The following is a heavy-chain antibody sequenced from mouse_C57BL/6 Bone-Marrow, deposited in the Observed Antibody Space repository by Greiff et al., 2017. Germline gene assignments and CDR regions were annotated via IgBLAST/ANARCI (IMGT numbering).Heavy chain of an antibody. J-gene: IGHJ2*01. D-gene: IGHD1-1*01. V-gene: IGHV1-69*01. CDR1: GYTFTSYW. CDR3: ARGHITTVVATNFDY. Sequence: QVQLQQPGAELVMPGASVKLSCKASGYTFTSYWMHWVKQRPGQGLEWIGEIDPSVSYTNYNQKFKGKSTLTVDKSSSTAYMQLSSLTSEDSAVYYCARGHITTVVATNFDYWGQGTTLTGSS. CDR2: IDPSVSYT.